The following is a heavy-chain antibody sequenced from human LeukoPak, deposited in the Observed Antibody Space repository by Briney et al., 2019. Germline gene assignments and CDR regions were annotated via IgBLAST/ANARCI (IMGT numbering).Heavy chain of an antibody. CDR1: GFTFDDYA. CDR3: AKAQQLATSFDY. J-gene: IGHJ4*02. Sequence: GGSLRLSCAASGFTFDDYAMHWVRQAPGKGLEWVSGISWNSGSIGYADSVKGRFTISRDNAKNSLYLQMNSLRAEDTALYYCAKAQQLATSFDYWGQGTLVTVSS. CDR2: ISWNSGSI. D-gene: IGHD6-13*01. V-gene: IGHV3-9*01.